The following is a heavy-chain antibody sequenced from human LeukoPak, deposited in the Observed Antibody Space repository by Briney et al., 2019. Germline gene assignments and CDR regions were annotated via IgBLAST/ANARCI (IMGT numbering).Heavy chain of an antibody. CDR1: GFSLSTSGMC. Sequence: SGPALVKPTQTLTLTCTFSGFSLSTSGMCVSWIRQPPGKALEWLARIDWDDDKYYSTSLKTRLTISKDTSKNQVVLTMTNMDPVDTATYYCARRIVTRCYFDYWGQGTLVTVSS. V-gene: IGHV2-70*11. CDR2: IDWDDDK. D-gene: IGHD2/OR15-2a*01. CDR3: ARRIVTRCYFDY. J-gene: IGHJ4*02.